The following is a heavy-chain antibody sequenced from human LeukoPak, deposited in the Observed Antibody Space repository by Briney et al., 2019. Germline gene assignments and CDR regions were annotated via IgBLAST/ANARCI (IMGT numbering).Heavy chain of an antibody. CDR2: IKPDGSKT. Sequence: PGGSLRLSCAASGFIFSNYWLTWLRQAPGKGLEWVANIKPDGSKTTYADSVKGRFTISRYNTKNSLYLQINSLRVDDTAVYYCAGPPQAGPFDHWGQGTQVTVSS. V-gene: IGHV3-7*01. D-gene: IGHD6-19*01. J-gene: IGHJ4*02. CDR3: AGPPQAGPFDH. CDR1: GFIFSNYW.